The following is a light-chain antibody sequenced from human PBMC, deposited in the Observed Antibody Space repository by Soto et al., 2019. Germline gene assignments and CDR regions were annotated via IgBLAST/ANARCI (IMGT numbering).Light chain of an antibody. CDR1: QSVSSSY. V-gene: IGKV3-20*01. CDR2: GAS. J-gene: IGKJ1*01. CDR3: QQYGYSFRA. Sequence: EILLTQSPGTLSLSPGERATLSCRASQSVSSSYLSWYQQKPGQAPRLLIYGASSWATGIPDRFSGSGSGTDFTLTISRLEPEDFAVYYCQQYGYSFRAFGQGTKVEL.